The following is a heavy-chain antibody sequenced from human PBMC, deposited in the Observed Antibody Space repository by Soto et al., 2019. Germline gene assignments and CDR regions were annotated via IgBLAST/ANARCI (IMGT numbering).Heavy chain of an antibody. D-gene: IGHD4-17*01. CDR3: ARSRHYGDVPLPFYYFDY. Sequence: QVQLVESGGGVVQPGRSLRLSCAASGFTFSSYGMYWVRQAPGKGLEWVAVIWYDGSKKYYADSVKGRFTISRDNSKXXXXXXXXXXXXXXXXVXYCARSRHYGDVPLPFYYFDYWGLGTLVTVSA. V-gene: IGHV3-33*01. CDR2: IWYDGSKK. CDR1: GFTFSSYG. J-gene: IGHJ4*02.